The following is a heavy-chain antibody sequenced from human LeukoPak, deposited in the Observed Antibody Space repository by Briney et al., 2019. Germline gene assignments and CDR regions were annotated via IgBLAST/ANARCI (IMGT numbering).Heavy chain of an antibody. J-gene: IGHJ4*02. CDR1: GFTFSSYW. CDR2: IKKDGSEK. D-gene: IGHD5-24*01. CDR3: ASSTVEMAAILDHD. Sequence: GGSLRLSCGASGFTFSSYWMTWVRQAPGKGLEWVANIKKDGSEKYYVDSVKGRFTISRDNAKNSLYLQMNSLRAEDTAMYYCASSTVEMAAILDHDWGQGTLVIVSS. V-gene: IGHV3-7*01.